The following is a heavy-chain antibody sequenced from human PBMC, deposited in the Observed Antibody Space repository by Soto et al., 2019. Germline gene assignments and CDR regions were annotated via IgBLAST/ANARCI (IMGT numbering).Heavy chain of an antibody. V-gene: IGHV1-2*02. CDR3: VRGGRGSNWYIYDY. CDR1: GDIFIAYY. Sequence: ASVKVSCKASGDIFIAYYMHWLRQSAGQGPEWMGWINPDSGGTNYAQKFQGRVTMTRDTSVSTAYMELNRLTSDDTAVYYCVRGGRGSNWYIYDYWGQGTLVTVSS. J-gene: IGHJ4*02. D-gene: IGHD6-13*01. CDR2: INPDSGGT.